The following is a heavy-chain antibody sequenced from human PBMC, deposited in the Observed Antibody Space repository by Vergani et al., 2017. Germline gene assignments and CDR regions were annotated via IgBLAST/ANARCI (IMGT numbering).Heavy chain of an antibody. V-gene: IGHV4-31*03. CDR1: GGSISSGGYY. J-gene: IGHJ4*02. CDR3: ARGVEDYIWGSYRPGGIDY. D-gene: IGHD3-16*02. CDR2: LYYSRRT. Sequence: QVQLQESGPGLVKPSQTLSLTCTVSGGSISSGGYYWSWIRPPPGKGLGWIGYLYYSRRTYYNPPRKRRVTLSVETSKNQFSLKLSSVTAAATAVYDCARGVEDYIWGSYRPGGIDYWGQGTLVTVSS.